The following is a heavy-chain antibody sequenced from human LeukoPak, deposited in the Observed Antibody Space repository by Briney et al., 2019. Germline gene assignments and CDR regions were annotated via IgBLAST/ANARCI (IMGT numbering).Heavy chain of an antibody. CDR2: ISGSGGST. Sequence: GSLRLSCAASGFTFSSYSMNWVRQAPGKGLEWVSAISGSGGSTYYADSVKGRFTISRDNSKNTLYLQMNSLRAEDTAVYYCAKDLAAVAGHYFDYWGQGTLVTVSS. V-gene: IGHV3-23*01. CDR3: AKDLAAVAGHYFDY. D-gene: IGHD6-19*01. CDR1: GFTFSSYS. J-gene: IGHJ4*02.